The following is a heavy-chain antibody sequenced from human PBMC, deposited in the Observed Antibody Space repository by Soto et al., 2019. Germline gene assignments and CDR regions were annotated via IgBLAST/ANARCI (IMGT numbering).Heavy chain of an antibody. CDR1: GGSISSSSYY. D-gene: IGHD3-22*01. CDR2: IYYSGST. CDR3: ASPSMIVVVITPGVAFDI. Sequence: SETLSLTCTVSGGSISSSSYYWGWIRQPPGKGLEWIGSIYYSGSTYYNPSLKSRVTISVDTSKNQFSLKLSSVTAADTAVYYCASPSMIVVVITPGVAFDIWGKGTMVTVSS. J-gene: IGHJ3*02. V-gene: IGHV4-39*01.